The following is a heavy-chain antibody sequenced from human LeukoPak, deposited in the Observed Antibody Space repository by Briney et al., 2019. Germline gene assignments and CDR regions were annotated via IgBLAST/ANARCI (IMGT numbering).Heavy chain of an antibody. CDR1: GGSINSYH. J-gene: IGHJ6*02. CDR2: VYSSGST. Sequence: SETLSLTCTVSGGSINSYHWAWIRQPPGKGLELVGHVYSSGSTDYNPTLRRRVSISVDTSNNQVSLKLTSVTAADTAVYFCARLSRTAAAGACSYHSLDVWGQGTMVIVSS. V-gene: IGHV4-59*13. CDR3: ARLSRTAAAGACSYHSLDV. D-gene: IGHD6-13*01.